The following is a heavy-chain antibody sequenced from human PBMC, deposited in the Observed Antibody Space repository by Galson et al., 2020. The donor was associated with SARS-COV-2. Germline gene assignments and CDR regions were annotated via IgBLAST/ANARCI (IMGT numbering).Heavy chain of an antibody. CDR1: GGSFSGYY. V-gene: IGHV4-34*01. CDR3: AREHYYGSGYYYGMDV. Sequence: SETLSLTCAVYGGSFSGYYWSWIRQPPGKGREWSGEINHSGSTNYNPSLKSRVTISVDTSKNQFSLKLSSVTAADTAVYYCAREHYYGSGYYYGMDVWGQGTTVTVSS. D-gene: IGHD3-10*01. CDR2: INHSGST. J-gene: IGHJ6*02.